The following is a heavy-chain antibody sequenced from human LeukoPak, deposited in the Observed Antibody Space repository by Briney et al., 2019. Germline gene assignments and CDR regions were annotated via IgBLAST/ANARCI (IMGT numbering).Heavy chain of an antibody. D-gene: IGHD2-8*02. CDR2: INHSGGT. CDR3: ARRRYLWYYMDV. V-gene: IGHV4-34*01. J-gene: IGHJ6*03. CDR1: GFTFSNFW. Sequence: GSLRLSCAAAGFTFSNFWMSWVRQAPGKGPEWIGEINHSGGTNYNPSLKSRVTISVDTSKNQFSLKLSSVTAADTAVYYCARRRYLWYYMDVWGKGTTVTISS.